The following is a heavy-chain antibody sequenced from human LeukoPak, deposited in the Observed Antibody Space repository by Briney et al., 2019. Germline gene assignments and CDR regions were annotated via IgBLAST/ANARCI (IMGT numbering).Heavy chain of an antibody. CDR2: ISSSSSYI. V-gene: IGHV3-21*01. CDR3: ASANWNLSYAFDI. CDR1: GFTFSSYS. Sequence: PGGSLGLSCAASGFTFSSYSMNWVRQAPGKGLEWVSSISSSSSYIYYADSVKGRFTISRDNAKNSLYLQMNSLRAEDTAVYYCASANWNLSYAFDIWGQGTMVTVSS. D-gene: IGHD1-7*01. J-gene: IGHJ3*02.